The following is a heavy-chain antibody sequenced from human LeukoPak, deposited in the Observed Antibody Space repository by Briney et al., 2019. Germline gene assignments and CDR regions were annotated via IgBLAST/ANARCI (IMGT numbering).Heavy chain of an antibody. CDR2: IYSGGST. Sequence: SGGSLRLSCAASGFTVTSNYMSWVRQASGKGLEWVSVIYSGGSTDYADSVKGRFTISRDNSKNTLYLQMNSLRAEDTAVYYCARDNGRGFDYWGQGTLVTVSS. J-gene: IGHJ4*02. CDR3: ARDNGRGFDY. D-gene: IGHD1-26*01. V-gene: IGHV3-53*01. CDR1: GFTVTSNY.